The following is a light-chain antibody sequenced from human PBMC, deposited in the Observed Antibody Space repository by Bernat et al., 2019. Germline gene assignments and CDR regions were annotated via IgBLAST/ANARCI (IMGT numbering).Light chain of an antibody. V-gene: IGLV3-1*01. CDR3: QAWDSSTVV. Sequence: SYELTQPPSVSVSPGQTSSMTCYGDKLGSKYAFWYQQKPGQSPVLVIYEDTKRPSGIPARFSASNSGNRATLTISGTQAMDEADYSCQAWDSSTVVFGGGTKLTVL. CDR1: KLGSKY. CDR2: EDT. J-gene: IGLJ2*01.